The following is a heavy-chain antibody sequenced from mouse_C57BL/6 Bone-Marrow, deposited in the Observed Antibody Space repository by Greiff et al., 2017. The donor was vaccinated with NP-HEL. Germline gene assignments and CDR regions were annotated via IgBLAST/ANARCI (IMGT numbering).Heavy chain of an antibody. J-gene: IGHJ4*01. CDR1: GYTFTSYW. CDR3: ARAWGYYYAMDY. CDR2: INPSNGGT. Sequence: QVQLQQPGTELVKPGASVKLSCKASGYTFTSYWMHWVKQRPGQGLEWIGYINPSNGGTNYNEKFKSKATLTVDKSSSTAYMQLSSLTSEDSAVYYCARAWGYYYAMDYWGQGTSVTVSS. V-gene: IGHV1-53*01. D-gene: IGHD4-1*01.